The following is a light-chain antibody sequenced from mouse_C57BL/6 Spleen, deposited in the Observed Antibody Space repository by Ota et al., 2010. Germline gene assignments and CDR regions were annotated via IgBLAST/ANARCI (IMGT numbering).Light chain of an antibody. CDR1: QDIXSY. Sequence: DIKMTQSPSSMYASLGERVTITCKASQDIXSYLSWFQQKPGKSPKTLIYRANRLVDGVPSRFSGSGSGQDYSLTISSLEYEDSRVIYYCLQYDVFPFTFGSG. CDR3: LQYDVFPFT. J-gene: IGKJ4*01. V-gene: IGKV14-111*01. CDR2: RAN.